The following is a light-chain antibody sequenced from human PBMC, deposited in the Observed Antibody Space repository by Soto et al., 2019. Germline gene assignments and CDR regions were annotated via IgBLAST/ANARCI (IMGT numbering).Light chain of an antibody. Sequence: QSALTQPASVSGSPGQSISISCAGSSSDVGGCNYVSWYQQHPGKAPKLIIFDVSDRPSGVSHRFSGSKSGITASLTISGLQAEDAADYYCSSYTGSSTFVFGPGTKLTVL. CDR2: DVS. J-gene: IGLJ1*01. CDR1: SSDVGGCNY. V-gene: IGLV2-14*03. CDR3: SSYTGSSTFV.